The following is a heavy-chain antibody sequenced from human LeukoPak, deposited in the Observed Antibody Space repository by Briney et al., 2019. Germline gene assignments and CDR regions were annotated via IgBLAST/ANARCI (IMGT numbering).Heavy chain of an antibody. V-gene: IGHV1-69*13. Sequence: SVKASCKASGGTFSSYAISWVRQAPGQGLEWMGGIIPIFGTANYAQKFQGRVTITADESTSAAYMELSSLRSEDTAVYYCARRGYSYGYNFDYWGQGTLVTVSS. D-gene: IGHD5-18*01. CDR2: IIPIFGTA. CDR1: GGTFSSYA. J-gene: IGHJ4*02. CDR3: ARRGYSYGYNFDY.